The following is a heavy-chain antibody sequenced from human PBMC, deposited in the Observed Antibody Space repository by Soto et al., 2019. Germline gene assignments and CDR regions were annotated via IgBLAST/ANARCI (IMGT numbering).Heavy chain of an antibody. V-gene: IGHV3-13*01. Sequence: GGSLRLSCAASGFTFSSYDMHWVRQATGKGLEWVSAIGSAGGTYYPGSVKGRFTISRENAKNTLYLQMNSLRAEDTAVYYCAKVMGYDSSGSNGPGFDYWGQGTLVTVSS. CDR2: IGSAGGT. J-gene: IGHJ4*02. CDR3: AKVMGYDSSGSNGPGFDY. CDR1: GFTFSSYD. D-gene: IGHD3-22*01.